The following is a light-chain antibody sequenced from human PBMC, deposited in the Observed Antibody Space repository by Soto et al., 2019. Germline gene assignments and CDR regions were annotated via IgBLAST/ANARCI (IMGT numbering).Light chain of an antibody. CDR1: QGISTS. CDR2: DAS. V-gene: IGKV1D-13*01. J-gene: IGKJ4*01. CDR3: QQFSNYPLS. Sequence: AIQLTQSRSSLSASEGDRVTITCRASQGISTSLAWYQHKPGTTPKLLIHDASSLESGVPSRFSGSGSGTDFTLSISSLQPEDFATYYCQQFSNYPLSFGEGTKVDI.